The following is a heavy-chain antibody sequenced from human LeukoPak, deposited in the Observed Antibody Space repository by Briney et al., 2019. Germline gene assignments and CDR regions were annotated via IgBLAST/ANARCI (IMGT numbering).Heavy chain of an antibody. V-gene: IGHV4-61*02. CDR2: IYASGST. Sequence: SETLSLTCTVSGGSISSGSYHWSWIRQPAGKGLEWLGRIYASGSTNYNPSLESRVTISVDASKNQFSLKLSSVTAADTAVYFCARMQQLSPSNNWFDPWGQGTLVTVSS. CDR1: GGSISSGSYH. CDR3: ARMQQLSPSNNWFDP. J-gene: IGHJ5*02. D-gene: IGHD6-13*01.